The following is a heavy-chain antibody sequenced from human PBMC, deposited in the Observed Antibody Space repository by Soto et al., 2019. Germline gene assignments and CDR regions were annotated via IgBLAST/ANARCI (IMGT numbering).Heavy chain of an antibody. Sequence: GASVKVSCKASGYTFTGYYMHWVRQAPGQGLEWMGWINPNSGGTNYAQKFQGWVTMTRDTSISTAYMELSRLRSDDTAVYYCASSGKYNWNVKGEENAFEIWGQGTMVTVSS. CDR1: GYTFTGYY. J-gene: IGHJ3*02. D-gene: IGHD1-20*01. CDR3: ASSGKYNWNVKGEENAFEI. CDR2: INPNSGGT. V-gene: IGHV1-2*04.